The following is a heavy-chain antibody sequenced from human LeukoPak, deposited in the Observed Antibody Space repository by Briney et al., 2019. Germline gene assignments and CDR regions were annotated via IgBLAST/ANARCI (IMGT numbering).Heavy chain of an antibody. CDR2: ITTSGGST. CDR1: GFTFSSSA. Sequence: GGSLSLSCAASGFTFSSSAMIWVRQAPGKGLEWVSTITTSGGSTSFADSVKGRFTISRDNSKNTLYLQMNSLRAEDTAMYYCAKDRHLAIWGQGTMVTVSS. V-gene: IGHV3-23*01. J-gene: IGHJ3*02. CDR3: AKDRHLAI.